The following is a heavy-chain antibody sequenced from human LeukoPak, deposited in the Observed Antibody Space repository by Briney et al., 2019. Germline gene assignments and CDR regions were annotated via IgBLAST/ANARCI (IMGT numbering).Heavy chain of an antibody. CDR3: ARGAYSSGWYGEFDY. CDR1: GGTFSSYA. Sequence: SVKVSCKASGGTFSSYAISWVRQAPGQGLGWMGGIIPIFGTANYAQKFQGRVTITADESTSTAYMELSSLRSEDTAVYYCARGAYSSGWYGEFDYWGQGTLVTVSS. J-gene: IGHJ4*02. CDR2: IIPIFGTA. V-gene: IGHV1-69*01. D-gene: IGHD6-19*01.